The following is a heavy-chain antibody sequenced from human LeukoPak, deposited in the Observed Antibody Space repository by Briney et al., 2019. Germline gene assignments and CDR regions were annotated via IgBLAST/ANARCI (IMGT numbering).Heavy chain of an antibody. J-gene: IGHJ4*02. Sequence: PSETLSLTCTVSGGSISSGSYYWSWIRQLAGKGLEWIGRIYTSGSTNYNPSLKSRVTISVDTSKNQFSLKLSSVTAADTAVYYCASTEGSKFLLHWGQGTLVTVSS. CDR1: GGSISSGSYY. V-gene: IGHV4-61*02. CDR3: ASTEGSKFLLH. CDR2: IYTSGST.